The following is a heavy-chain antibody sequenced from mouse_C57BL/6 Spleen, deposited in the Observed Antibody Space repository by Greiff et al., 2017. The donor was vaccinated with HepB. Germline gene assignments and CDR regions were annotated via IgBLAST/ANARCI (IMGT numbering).Heavy chain of an antibody. CDR3: ARSGGITTVGFYY. J-gene: IGHJ2*01. Sequence: VQLQQSGAELVKPGASVKLSCTASGFNIKDYYMHWVKQRTEQGLEWIGRIDPEDGETKYAPKFQGKATITADTSSKTAYLKTSRLTSDDTAVYYCARSGGITTVGFYYWGQGTTLTVSS. V-gene: IGHV14-2*01. D-gene: IGHD1-1*01. CDR2: IDPEDGET. CDR1: GFNIKDYY.